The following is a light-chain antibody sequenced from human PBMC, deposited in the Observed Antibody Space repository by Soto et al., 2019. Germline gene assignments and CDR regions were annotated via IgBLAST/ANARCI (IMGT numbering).Light chain of an antibody. CDR3: QHYNNWPPIT. CDR1: QSVSSN. CDR2: GAS. V-gene: IGKV3-15*01. Sequence: EIVMTQSPATLSVSPEERATLSCRASQSVSSNLAWYQQKPGQAPRLLIYGASTRATGIPDRFSGSGSGTEFTLTISSQQSEDFAVYYCQHYNNWPPITFGQGTKLEIK. J-gene: IGKJ2*01.